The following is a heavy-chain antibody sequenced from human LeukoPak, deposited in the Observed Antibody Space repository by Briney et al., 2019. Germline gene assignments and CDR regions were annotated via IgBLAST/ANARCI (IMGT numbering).Heavy chain of an antibody. J-gene: IGHJ4*02. CDR1: GYSFTSYW. Sequence: GESLKISCKGSGYSFTSYWIGWVRQMPGKGLEWMGIIYPGDSDTRYSPSFQGQVTISADKSISTAYLQWSSLKASGTAMYYCARQVDIVATIVDYWGQGTLVTVSS. CDR2: IYPGDSDT. V-gene: IGHV5-51*01. D-gene: IGHD5-12*01. CDR3: ARQVDIVATIVDY.